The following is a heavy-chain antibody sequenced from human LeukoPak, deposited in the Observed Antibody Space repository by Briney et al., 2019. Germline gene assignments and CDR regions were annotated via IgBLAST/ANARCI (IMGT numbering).Heavy chain of an antibody. J-gene: IGHJ4*02. CDR3: ARREWGTYSSSSGSFDY. Sequence: SETLSLTCAVYGGSFSGYYWGWIRQPPGKGLEWIGSIYYSGSTYYNPSLKSRVTISVDTSKNQFSLKLSSVTAADTAVYYCARREWGTYSSSSGSFDYWGQGTLVTVSS. CDR1: GGSFSGYY. D-gene: IGHD6-6*01. V-gene: IGHV4-39*01. CDR2: IYYSGST.